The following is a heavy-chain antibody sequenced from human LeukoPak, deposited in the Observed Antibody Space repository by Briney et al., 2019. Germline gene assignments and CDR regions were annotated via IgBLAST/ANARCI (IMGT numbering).Heavy chain of an antibody. CDR3: AKDPTDFDSSGQTYFDY. D-gene: IGHD3-22*01. J-gene: IGHJ4*02. V-gene: IGHV3-23*01. Sequence: GGSLRLSCAASGFTVSSNYMNWVRQAPGKGLEWVSGISGSGGITHYADSVRGRFTISRDNSKNTLYLQMNSLRAEDTAVYYCAKDPTDFDSSGQTYFDYWGQGSLVTVSS. CDR2: ISGSGGIT. CDR1: GFTVSSNY.